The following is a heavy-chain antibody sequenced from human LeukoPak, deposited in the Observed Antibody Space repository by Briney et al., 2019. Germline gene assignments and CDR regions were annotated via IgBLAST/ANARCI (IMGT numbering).Heavy chain of an antibody. D-gene: IGHD1-26*01. J-gene: IGHJ4*02. CDR3: ARERGSYYGPYFDY. V-gene: IGHV1-2*06. CDR1: GYTFTGYY. Sequence: ASVKVSCKASGYTFTGYYMHWVRQAPGQGLEWMGRINPNSGGTNYAQKFQGRVTMTRDTSISTAYMELSRLRSDDTAVYYCARERGSYYGPYFDYWGQGTLVTVSS. CDR2: INPNSGGT.